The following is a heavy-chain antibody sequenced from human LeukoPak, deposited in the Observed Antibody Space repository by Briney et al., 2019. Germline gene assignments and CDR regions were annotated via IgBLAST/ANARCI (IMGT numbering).Heavy chain of an antibody. CDR3: ARESGNLAAKRFDP. CDR2: ISSSGSTI. V-gene: IGHV3-11*01. J-gene: IGHJ5*02. CDR1: GFTFSDYY. D-gene: IGHD4-23*01. Sequence: GGPLRLSCAASGFTFSDYYMSWIRQAPGKGLEWVSYISSSGSTIYYADSVKGRFTISRDNAKNSLYLQMNSLRAEDTAVYYCARESGNLAAKRFDPWGQGTLVTVSS.